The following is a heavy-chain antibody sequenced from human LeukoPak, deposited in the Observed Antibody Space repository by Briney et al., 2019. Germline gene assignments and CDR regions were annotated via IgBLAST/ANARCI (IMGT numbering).Heavy chain of an antibody. D-gene: IGHD6-19*01. CDR3: AKVYHDRHGWYGFDA. CDR2: ISHSGST. V-gene: IGHV4-31*03. Sequence: SETLSLTCTVYGGSVSGGGDYWSWIRQHPEKGLEWLGYISHSGSTFYSPSLKSRITMSLDTSENHFSTELRSVTAADTAVYYCAKVYHDRHGWYGFDAWGQGTLVTVSS. CDR1: GGSVSGGGDY. J-gene: IGHJ5*02.